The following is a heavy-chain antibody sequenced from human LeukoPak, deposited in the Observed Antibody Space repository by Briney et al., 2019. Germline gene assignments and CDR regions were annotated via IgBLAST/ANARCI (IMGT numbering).Heavy chain of an antibody. CDR2: IRFDGSSE. J-gene: IGHJ4*02. CDR3: ANSNID. Sequence: PGGSLRLSCAASGFTFSSYEMNWVRQAPGKGLEWVAFIRFDGSSEYAHSVKGRFTISRDNSKNTLYLQMNSLRAEDTAVYYCANSNIDWGQGTLVTVSS. D-gene: IGHD5-12*01. V-gene: IGHV3-30*02. CDR1: GFTFSSYE.